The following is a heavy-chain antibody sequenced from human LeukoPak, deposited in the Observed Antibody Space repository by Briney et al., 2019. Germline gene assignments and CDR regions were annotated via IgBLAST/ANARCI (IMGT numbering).Heavy chain of an antibody. CDR1: GFTVRNNY. Sequence: PGGSLRLSCAASGFTVRNNYMSWVRQAPGKGLEWVSLIYSGGSTYYADSVKGRFTISRDNSKNTLYLQMNSLRAEDTAVYYCVPRKEWSCYMGVWNKGTTVTVSS. CDR3: VPRKEWSCYMGV. CDR2: IYSGGST. V-gene: IGHV3-53*01. D-gene: IGHD3-3*01. J-gene: IGHJ6*03.